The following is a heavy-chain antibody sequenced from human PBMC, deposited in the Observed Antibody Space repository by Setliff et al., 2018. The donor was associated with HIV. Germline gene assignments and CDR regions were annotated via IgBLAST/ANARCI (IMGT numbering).Heavy chain of an antibody. V-gene: IGHV4-59*01. J-gene: IGHJ4*02. CDR1: GGSINSYY. CDR3: ARAYYDSVWGSHRYRFYYFDY. CDR2: IYYGGST. Sequence: PSETLSLTCTVSGGSINSYYWNWIRQPPGKGLEWIGYIYYGGSTNYNPSLRSRVTISVDRSKKQFSLKLRSVTAADTAVYYCARAYYDSVWGSHRYRFYYFDYWGQGSLVT. D-gene: IGHD3-16*02.